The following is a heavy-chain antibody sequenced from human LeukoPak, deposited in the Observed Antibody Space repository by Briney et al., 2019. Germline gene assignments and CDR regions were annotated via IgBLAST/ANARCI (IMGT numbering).Heavy chain of an antibody. J-gene: IGHJ6*03. Sequence: TGGSLRLSCAASGFTFSSYWMSWVRQAPGKGLEWVANIKQDGSEKYYVDSVKGRFTISRDNAKNSLYLQMNSLRAEDTAVYYCARDVYVERPMVRGVIIRSYYYYMDVWGKGTTVTISS. CDR3: ARDVYVERPMVRGVIIRSYYYYMDV. V-gene: IGHV3-7*01. CDR1: GFTFSSYW. D-gene: IGHD3-10*01. CDR2: IKQDGSEK.